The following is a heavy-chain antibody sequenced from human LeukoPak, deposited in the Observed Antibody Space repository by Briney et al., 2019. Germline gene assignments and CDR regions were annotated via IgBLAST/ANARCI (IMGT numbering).Heavy chain of an antibody. CDR2: IYPDDSDT. J-gene: IGHJ4*02. CDR3: GRQVVRSSSGWKFGY. D-gene: IGHD6-19*01. V-gene: IGHV5-51*01. Sequence: GESLKISCTGSGYRFSHYWIGWVRQMPGKGLEWMGIIYPDDSDTTYSPSFQGHVTISADKSISTTYLQWDSLKASDTGMYYCGRQVVRSSSGWKFGYWGQGTLVTVSS. CDR1: GYRFSHYW.